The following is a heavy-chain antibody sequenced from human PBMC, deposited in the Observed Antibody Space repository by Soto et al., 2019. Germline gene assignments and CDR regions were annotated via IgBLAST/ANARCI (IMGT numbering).Heavy chain of an antibody. V-gene: IGHV3-23*01. CDR1: GFTFTNYA. J-gene: IGHJ5*02. D-gene: IGHD1-26*01. CDR3: AREVGAPSGWLDP. Sequence: EVQLSESGGDLRQPGGSLRLSCAASGFTFTNYAMPWVRQTPGKGREWVSGISASGGLKYYADSVQGRFTVSRDNSKNILYLQMDNLRDEDTALYYCAREVGAPSGWLDPWGQGTQVTVSS. CDR2: ISASGGLK.